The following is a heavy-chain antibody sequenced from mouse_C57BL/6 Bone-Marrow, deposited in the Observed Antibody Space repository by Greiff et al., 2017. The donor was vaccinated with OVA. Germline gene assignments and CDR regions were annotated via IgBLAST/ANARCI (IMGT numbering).Heavy chain of an antibody. D-gene: IGHD1-1*01. V-gene: IGHV5-9-1*02. CDR3: TRVIGYYYYGSSYYWYFDV. CDR2: ISSGGDYI. CDR1: GFTFSSYA. J-gene: IGHJ1*03. Sequence: EVQGVESGEGLVKPGGSLKLSCAASGFTFSSYAMSWVRQTPEKRLEWVAYISSGGDYIYYADTVKGRFTISRDNARNTLYLQMSSLKSEDTAMYYCTRVIGYYYYGSSYYWYFDVWGTGTTVTVSS.